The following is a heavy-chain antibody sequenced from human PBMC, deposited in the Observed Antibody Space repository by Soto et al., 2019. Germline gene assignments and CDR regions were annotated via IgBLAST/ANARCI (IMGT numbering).Heavy chain of an antibody. CDR1: GYTFTSYY. J-gene: IGHJ6*02. Sequence: ASVKVSCKASGYTFTSYYMHWVRQAPGQGLEWMGIINPSGGSTSYAQKFQGRVTMTRDTSTSTVYMELSSLRSEDTAVYYCARDPLPQYSSSSNLADYYYYGMDVWGQGTTVTV. CDR3: ARDPLPQYSSSSNLADYYYYGMDV. D-gene: IGHD6-6*01. CDR2: INPSGGST. V-gene: IGHV1-46*01.